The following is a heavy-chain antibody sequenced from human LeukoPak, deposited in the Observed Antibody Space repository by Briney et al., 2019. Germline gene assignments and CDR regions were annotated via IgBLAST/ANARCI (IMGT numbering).Heavy chain of an antibody. J-gene: IGHJ4*02. CDR3: ARESGAVAGHFDY. Sequence: SVKVSCKASGFTFTTSAIQWVRQARGQRLEWIGWIVVGSGNTNYAQRFQERVTITRDMSTSTAYMELNSLRAEDTAVYYCARESGAVAGHFDYWGQGTLVTVSS. CDR2: IVVGSGNT. D-gene: IGHD6-19*01. V-gene: IGHV1-58*02. CDR1: GFTFTTSA.